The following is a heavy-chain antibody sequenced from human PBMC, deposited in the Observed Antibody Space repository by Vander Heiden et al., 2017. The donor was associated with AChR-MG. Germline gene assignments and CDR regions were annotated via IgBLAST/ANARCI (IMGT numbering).Heavy chain of an antibody. CDR2: ISGSGGST. V-gene: IGHV3-23*01. CDR3: VTYSSSWYYFDY. D-gene: IGHD6-13*01. J-gene: IGHJ4*02. Sequence: EVQLLESGGGLVQPGGSLRLSCAASGCTFSSYAMSWVRQAPGKGLEWVSAISGSGGSTYYADSVKGRFTISRDNSKNTLYLQMNSLRAEDTAVYYCVTYSSSWYYFDYWGQGTLVTVSS. CDR1: GCTFSSYA.